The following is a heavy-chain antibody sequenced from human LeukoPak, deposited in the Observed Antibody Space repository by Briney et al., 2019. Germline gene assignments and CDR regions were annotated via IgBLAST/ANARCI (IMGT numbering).Heavy chain of an antibody. CDR3: AKDLISGWHFRLFDY. Sequence: GGSLRLSCAASGFTFSSYAMSSVRQAPGKGLEWVSAISGSGGSTYYADSVKGRFTISRDNSKNTLYLQMNSLRAEDTAVYYCAKDLISGWHFRLFDYWGQGTLVTVSS. CDR2: ISGSGGST. D-gene: IGHD6-19*01. CDR1: GFTFSSYA. J-gene: IGHJ4*02. V-gene: IGHV3-23*01.